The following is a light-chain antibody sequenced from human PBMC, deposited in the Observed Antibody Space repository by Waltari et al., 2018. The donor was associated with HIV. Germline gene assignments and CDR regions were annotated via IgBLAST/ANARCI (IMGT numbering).Light chain of an antibody. V-gene: IGLV1-47*01. J-gene: IGLJ3*02. Sequence: QSVLTQPPSTSGTPGQGVTISCSASRSNIGRNYVYWYRHLPGTTPKLLIYRSDQRPSGVPDRFSAAKSGTSASLAISGLQSEDEAVYYCAAWDHGLTGPNWVFGGGTRLTVL. CDR1: RSNIGRNY. CDR2: RSD. CDR3: AAWDHGLTGPNWV.